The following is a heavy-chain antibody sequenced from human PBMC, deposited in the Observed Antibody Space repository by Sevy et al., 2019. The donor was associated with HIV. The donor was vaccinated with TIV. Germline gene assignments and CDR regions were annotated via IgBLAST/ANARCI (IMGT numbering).Heavy chain of an antibody. CDR3: ASEYCSRGSCFFDY. J-gene: IGHJ4*02. Sequence: GGSLRLSCVVSGFDIRSNYMSWVRQAPGKGLEWVSLIYAGGTTYYADSVKGRFTFSRDDSKNTVSLQMRSLRVEDSAVYYCASEYCSRGSCFFDYWGQGIQVTVSS. D-gene: IGHD2-15*01. V-gene: IGHV3-53*01. CDR2: IYAGGTT. CDR1: GFDIRSNY.